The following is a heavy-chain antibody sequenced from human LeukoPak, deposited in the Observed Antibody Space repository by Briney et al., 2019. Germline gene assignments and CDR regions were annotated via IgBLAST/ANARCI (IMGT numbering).Heavy chain of an antibody. Sequence: GGSLRLSCAASGVTFINYLMTWVRQAPGKGLEWVSGLSGGDGTTYYADSVKGRFAMSRDNSKNTLYLQMNNLRVDDTAVYYCAKTPLRSPGYFDFWGQGTLVTVSS. CDR3: AKTPLRSPGYFDF. V-gene: IGHV3-23*01. CDR2: LSGGDGTT. J-gene: IGHJ4*02. CDR1: GVTFINYL. D-gene: IGHD2-15*01.